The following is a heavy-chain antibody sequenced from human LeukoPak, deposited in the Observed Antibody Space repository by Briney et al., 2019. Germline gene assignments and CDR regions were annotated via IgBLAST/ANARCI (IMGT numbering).Heavy chain of an antibody. CDR3: ARSKWLQDYYYYGMDV. V-gene: IGHV1-2*06. CDR2: TNPNSGGT. CDR1: GYTFTGYY. J-gene: IGHJ6*02. D-gene: IGHD5-12*01. Sequence: ASVKVSCKASGYTFTGYYMHWVRQAPGQGLEWMGRTNPNSGGTNYAQKFQGRVTMTRDTSISTAYMELSRLRSDDTAVYYCARSKWLQDYYYYGMDVWGQGTTVTVSS.